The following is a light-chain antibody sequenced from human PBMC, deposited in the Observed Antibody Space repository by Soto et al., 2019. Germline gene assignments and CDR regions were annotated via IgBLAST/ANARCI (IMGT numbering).Light chain of an antibody. V-gene: IGKV1-12*01. CDR1: QGIATW. CDR3: QQASSVPLT. Sequence: DIQMTQSPSSVSASVGDRVTITCRASQGIATWLAWYQQKPGKAPNRLIYGAGSLQGGVPSRFSGSGSGTEFTLTISSLQPEDLGTYYCQQASSVPLTFGGGTKVEIK. J-gene: IGKJ4*01. CDR2: GAG.